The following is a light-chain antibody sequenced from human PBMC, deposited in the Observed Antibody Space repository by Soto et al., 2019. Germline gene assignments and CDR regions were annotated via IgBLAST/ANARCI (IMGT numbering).Light chain of an antibody. CDR3: QQYGHSPLLYT. CDR1: QSVTSNF. Sequence: EIVLTQSPGTLSLSPGERATLSCRASQSVTSNFLAWYQQKPGQAPRLLIYGASTTAAGVPDRFSGSGSGTDFTLTITSLEPEDFEVYYYQQYGHSPLLYTFGQGTKLGVK. CDR2: GAS. J-gene: IGKJ2*01. V-gene: IGKV3-20*01.